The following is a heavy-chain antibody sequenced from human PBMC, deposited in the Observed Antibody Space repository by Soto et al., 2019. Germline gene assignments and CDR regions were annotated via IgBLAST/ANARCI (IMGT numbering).Heavy chain of an antibody. CDR2: ISAYNGNT. D-gene: IGHD6-19*01. Sequence: GASVKVSCKASGYTFTSYGISWVRQAPGQGLEWMGWISAYNGNTNYAQKLQGRVTMTTDTSTSTAYMELRSLRSDDTAVYYCARSSFSAPVAGTPWPIGFDYWGQGTLVTVSS. CDR1: GYTFTSYG. J-gene: IGHJ4*02. CDR3: ARSSFSAPVAGTPWPIGFDY. V-gene: IGHV1-18*01.